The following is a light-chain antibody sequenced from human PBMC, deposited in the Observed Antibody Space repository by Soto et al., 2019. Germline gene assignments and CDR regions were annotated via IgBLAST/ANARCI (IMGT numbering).Light chain of an antibody. CDR1: SSDVGGYDY. Sequence: QSVLTQPASVSGSPGQSITISCTGTSSDVGGYDYVSWYQLHPGKAPKIMVFEVSNRPSGVSYSFSGSKSGNTASLTISGLQAEDEADYFCSSYSISTAYLFGTGTKVTVL. CDR3: SSYSISTAYL. CDR2: EVS. J-gene: IGLJ1*01. V-gene: IGLV2-14*01.